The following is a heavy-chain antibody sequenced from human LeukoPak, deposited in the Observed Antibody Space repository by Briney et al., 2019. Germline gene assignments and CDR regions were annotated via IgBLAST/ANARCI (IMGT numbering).Heavy chain of an antibody. D-gene: IGHD3-3*01. CDR3: ARAAILGTDFDH. V-gene: IGHV3-30*04. CDR2: ISYDGSNK. J-gene: IGHJ4*02. Sequence: GGSLRLSCAASGFTFSNYSIHWVRQAPGKGLEWVALISYDGSNKFYADSVKGRFTISRDNSKNTLSLEMNSLRTADTAVYYCARAAILGTDFDHWGQGTLVTVSS. CDR1: GFTFSNYS.